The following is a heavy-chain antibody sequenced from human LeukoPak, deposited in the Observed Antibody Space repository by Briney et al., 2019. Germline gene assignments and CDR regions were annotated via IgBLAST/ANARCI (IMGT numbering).Heavy chain of an antibody. J-gene: IGHJ3*02. D-gene: IGHD4-17*01. Sequence: PGGSLRLSCAASGFTVSSNYMSWVRQAPGKGLEWVSVIYSGGSTYYADSVKGRFTISRDNSKNTLYLQMSSLRAEDTAVYYCARDRGLRAFDIWGQGTMVTVSS. CDR1: GFTVSSNY. CDR2: IYSGGST. CDR3: ARDRGLRAFDI. V-gene: IGHV3-53*01.